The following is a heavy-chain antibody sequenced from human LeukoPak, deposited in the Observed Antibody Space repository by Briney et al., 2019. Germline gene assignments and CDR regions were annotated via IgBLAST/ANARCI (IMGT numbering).Heavy chain of an antibody. V-gene: IGHV3-9*01. J-gene: IGHJ5*02. D-gene: IGHD6-13*01. Sequence: GGSLRLSCAASGFTFDDYAMHWVRQAPGKGLEWVSGISWNSGSIGYADSVKGRFTISRDNAKNSLYLQMNSLRAEDTAVYYCARDGSSWYWFDPWGQGTLVTVSS. CDR3: ARDGSSWYWFDP. CDR2: ISWNSGSI. CDR1: GFTFDDYA.